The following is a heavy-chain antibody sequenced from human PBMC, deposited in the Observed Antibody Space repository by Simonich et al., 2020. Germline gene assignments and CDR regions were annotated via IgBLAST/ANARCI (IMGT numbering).Heavy chain of an antibody. J-gene: IGHJ3*02. D-gene: IGHD4-4*01. V-gene: IGHV3-74*01. CDR1: GFTFSSYW. Sequence: EVQLVESGGGLVQPGGSLRLSCAASGFTFSSYWMHWVRQAPGKGLGWVSRINSDGSSTSYADAVKGRTTISRDNAKNTLYLQMNSLRAEDTAVYYCARDYSNYDAFDIWGQGTMVTVSS. CDR3: ARDYSNYDAFDI. CDR2: INSDGSST.